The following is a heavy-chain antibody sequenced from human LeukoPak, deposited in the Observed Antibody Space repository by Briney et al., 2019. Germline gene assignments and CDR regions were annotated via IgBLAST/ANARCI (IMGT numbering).Heavy chain of an antibody. CDR3: VGGYQLLLFDD. V-gene: IGHV3-23*01. CDR1: GFTFGDYA. CDR2: I. Sequence: GGSLRLSCAASGFTFGDYAMSWVRQAPGKGLEWVSAIDSVKGRFTISRDNSKNTLYLQMKSLRAGDTALYCCVGGYQLLLFDDWGQGTLVTVSS. J-gene: IGHJ4*02. D-gene: IGHD2-2*01.